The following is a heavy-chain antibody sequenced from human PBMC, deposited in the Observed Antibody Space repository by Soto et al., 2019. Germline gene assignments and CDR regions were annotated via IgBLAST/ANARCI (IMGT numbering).Heavy chain of an antibody. V-gene: IGHV1-3*01. CDR1: GYTFTSYA. J-gene: IGHJ5*02. D-gene: IGHD1-26*01. CDR3: ARDFRWVAQYNWFDP. CDR2: INAGNGNT. Sequence: ASVKVSCKASGYTFTSYAMHWVGQAAGQRREWMGWINAGNGNTKYSQKFPGRVTITRDTSASTAYMELSSLRSEDTAVYYCARDFRWVAQYNWFDPWGQGTRVTVSS.